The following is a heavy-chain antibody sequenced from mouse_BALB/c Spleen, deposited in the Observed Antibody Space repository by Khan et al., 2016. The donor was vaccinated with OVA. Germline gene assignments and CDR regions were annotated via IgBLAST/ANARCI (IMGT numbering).Heavy chain of an antibody. CDR3: AKPYYAHYYAMDY. Sequence: QVQLKESGPGLVAPSQSLSITCTVSGFSLTDYGVSWIRQPPGKGLEWLGLIWGGGTAYYNSALKSRLSINTDNSKSQVFLQMNSLQTDDTATYYCAKPYYAHYYAMDYWGQGTSVTVS. D-gene: IGHD2-10*01. CDR1: GFSLTDYG. CDR2: IWGGGTA. V-gene: IGHV2-6-5*01. J-gene: IGHJ4*01.